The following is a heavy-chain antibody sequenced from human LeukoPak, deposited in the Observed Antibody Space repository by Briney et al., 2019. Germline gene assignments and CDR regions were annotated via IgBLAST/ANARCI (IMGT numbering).Heavy chain of an antibody. CDR1: GGSISSGDYS. CDR2: IYYSGST. CDR3: ASVLLQREYYFDY. J-gene: IGHJ4*02. D-gene: IGHD3-10*01. Sequence: SETLSLTCIVSGGSISSGDYSWSWIRQHPGKGLEWIGYIYYSGSTYYNPSLKSRVTISVDTSKNQFSLKLSSVTAADTAVYYCASVLLQREYYFDYWGQGTLVTVSS. V-gene: IGHV4-31*03.